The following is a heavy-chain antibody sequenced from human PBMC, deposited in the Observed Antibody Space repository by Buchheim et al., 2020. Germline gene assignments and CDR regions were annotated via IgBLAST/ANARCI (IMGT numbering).Heavy chain of an antibody. D-gene: IGHD3-3*01. CDR3: ARGERYYDFWSGYSYYFDY. CDR2: INPNSGNT. J-gene: IGHJ4*02. Sequence: QVQLVQSGAEVKKPGASVKVSCKASGYTFTGYYMHWVRQAPGQGLEWMGWINPNSGNTGYAQKFQGRVTMTRNTSISPAYMELSSLRSEDTAVYYCARGERYYDFWSGYSYYFDYWGQGTL. V-gene: IGHV1-8*02. CDR1: GYTFTGYY.